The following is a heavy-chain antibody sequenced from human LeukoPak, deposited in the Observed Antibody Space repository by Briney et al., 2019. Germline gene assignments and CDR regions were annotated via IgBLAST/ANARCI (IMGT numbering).Heavy chain of an antibody. V-gene: IGHV1-18*01. CDR2: ISALNGNT. D-gene: IGHD5-12*01. CDR1: GYTFTSYG. Sequence: ASVKVSCKASGYTFTSYGISWVRPAPGRGREWMGWISALNGNTNYAQKHQGRVTMTTDTSTSTAYMELRSLRSDDTAVYDCARDDAWLPPPFHYWGQRTLVTVSS. J-gene: IGHJ4*02. CDR3: ARDDAWLPPPFHY.